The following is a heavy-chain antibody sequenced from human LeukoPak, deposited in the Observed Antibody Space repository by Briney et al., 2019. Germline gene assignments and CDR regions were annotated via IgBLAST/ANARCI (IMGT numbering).Heavy chain of an antibody. Sequence: ASVKVSCKVSGYTLTELSMHWVRQAPGNGLEWMGGFDPEDGETIYAQKFQGRVTMTEDTSTDTAYMELSSLRSEDTAVYYCATLVDGSGSYYYFDAFDIWGQGTMVTVSS. D-gene: IGHD3-10*01. CDR3: ATLVDGSGSYYYFDAFDI. J-gene: IGHJ3*02. V-gene: IGHV1-24*01. CDR1: GYTLTELS. CDR2: FDPEDGET.